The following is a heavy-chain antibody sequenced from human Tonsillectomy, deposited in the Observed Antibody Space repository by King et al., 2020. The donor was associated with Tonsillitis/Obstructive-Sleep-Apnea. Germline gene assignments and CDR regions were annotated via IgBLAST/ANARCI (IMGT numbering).Heavy chain of an antibody. CDR3: ARGGVQQLAPFDY. V-gene: IGHV4-4*02. J-gene: IGHJ4*02. Sequence: VQLQESGPGLVKPSGTLSLTCVVSGGSISSSNWWSWVRQPPGKGLEGIVEIYHSGSTNYNTSLKSRVTISVDKSKNQFSLKLRSVSAADTAVYYCARGGVQQLAPFDYWGQGTLVTVSS. CDR1: GGSISSSNW. CDR2: IYHSGST. D-gene: IGHD6-13*01.